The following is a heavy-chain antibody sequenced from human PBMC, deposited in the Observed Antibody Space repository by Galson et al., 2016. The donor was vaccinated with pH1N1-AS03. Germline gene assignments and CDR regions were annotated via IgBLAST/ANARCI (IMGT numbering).Heavy chain of an antibody. D-gene: IGHD6-6*01. V-gene: IGHV1-18*01. CDR3: ARDYSTSSRYYYYYMDV. CDR1: DYTFTNYG. Sequence: SVKVSCKASDYTFTNYGISWVRQAPGQGLEWMGWISTYNGNTNYAQKFQGRVTMTTDTSTSTAYMELRSLRSDDTAVYYCARDYSTSSRYYYYYMDVWGKGTTVTVSS. CDR2: ISTYNGNT. J-gene: IGHJ6*03.